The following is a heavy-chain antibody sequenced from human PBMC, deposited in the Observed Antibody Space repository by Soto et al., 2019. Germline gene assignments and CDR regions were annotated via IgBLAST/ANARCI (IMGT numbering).Heavy chain of an antibody. CDR1: GFSLSTSGVG. Sequence: QITLKESGPTLVKPTQTLTLTCTFSGFSLSTSGVGVGWIRQPPGKALQWLALIYWDDDKRYSPSLKSRLAITXXTXKXXVVLKMTNMDPVDTATYYCARELWFGELLGYGVDYWGQGTLVTVSS. J-gene: IGHJ4*02. D-gene: IGHD3-10*01. V-gene: IGHV2-5*02. CDR2: IYWDDDK. CDR3: ARELWFGELLGYGVDY.